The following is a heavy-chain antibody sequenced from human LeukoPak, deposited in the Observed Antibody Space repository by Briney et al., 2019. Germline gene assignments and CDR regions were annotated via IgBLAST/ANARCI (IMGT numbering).Heavy chain of an antibody. J-gene: IGHJ4*02. Sequence: KVSCKASGGTFSSYAISWVRQAPGQGLEWMGRIIPILGIANYAQKFQGRVTITADKSTSTAYMELSSLRSEDTAVYYCARVPAGASRFDYWGQGTLVTVSS. CDR3: ARVPAGASRFDY. V-gene: IGHV1-69*04. D-gene: IGHD1-26*01. CDR1: GGTFSSYA. CDR2: IIPILGIA.